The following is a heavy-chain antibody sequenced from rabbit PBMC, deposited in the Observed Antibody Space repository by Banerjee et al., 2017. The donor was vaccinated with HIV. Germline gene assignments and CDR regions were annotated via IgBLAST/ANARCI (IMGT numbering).Heavy chain of an antibody. CDR1: GFTISSSYW. CDR2: IDAGSGTT. D-gene: IGHD7-1*01. V-gene: IGHV1S40*01. Sequence: QSLEESGGDLVKPGASLTLTCTASGFTISSSYWICWVRQAPGKGLEWIGCIDAGSGTTYYANWAKGRFTISKTSSTTVTLQMTSLTAADTATYFCARDAGGDGYSNDLWGQGTLVTVS. J-gene: IGHJ3*01. CDR3: ARDAGGDGYSNDL.